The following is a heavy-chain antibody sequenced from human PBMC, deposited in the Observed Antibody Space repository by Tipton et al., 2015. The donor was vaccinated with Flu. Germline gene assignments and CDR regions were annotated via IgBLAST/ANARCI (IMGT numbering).Heavy chain of an antibody. V-gene: IGHV5-51*03. CDR1: GYSFTTYW. CDR2: ISPDDSDT. J-gene: IGHJ4*02. CDR3: VRSHFYDSSGQFDY. Sequence: QLVQSGAEMKKPGESLKISCKGSGYSFTTYWIAWVRQMPGKGLEWMGIISPDDSDTRYSPSFQGQVTISADKSITTACLQWSSLKASDTAMYYCVRSHFYDSSGQFDYWGQGTLVTVSS. D-gene: IGHD3-22*01.